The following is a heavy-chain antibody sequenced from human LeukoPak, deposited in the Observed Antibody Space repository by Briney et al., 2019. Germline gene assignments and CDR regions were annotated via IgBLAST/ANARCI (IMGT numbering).Heavy chain of an antibody. V-gene: IGHV3-30*18. CDR2: ISYDGSNK. CDR1: GFTFSSYG. CDR3: AKDFGSSSGYWDDAFDI. J-gene: IGHJ3*02. D-gene: IGHD3-22*01. Sequence: PGRSLRLSCAASGFTFSSYGMHWVRQAPGKGLEWVAVISYDGSNKNYADSVKGRFTISRDNSKNTLYLQMNSLRAEDTAVYYCAKDFGSSSGYWDDAFDIWGQGTMVTVSS.